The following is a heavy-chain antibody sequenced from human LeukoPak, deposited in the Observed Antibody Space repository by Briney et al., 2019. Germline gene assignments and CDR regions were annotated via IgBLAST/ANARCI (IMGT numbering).Heavy chain of an antibody. CDR1: EFTFSSYW. Sequence: GSLRLSCAASEFTFSSYWMSWVRQAPGKGLEWVANIKQDGGQIYYLESVKGRFTVSRDNAKNSLYLQMNSLRAEDTAVYYCARLGARQMLEYWGQGTLVTVSS. CDR3: ARLGARQMLEY. CDR2: IKQDGGQI. V-gene: IGHV3-7*01. D-gene: IGHD4-17*01. J-gene: IGHJ4*02.